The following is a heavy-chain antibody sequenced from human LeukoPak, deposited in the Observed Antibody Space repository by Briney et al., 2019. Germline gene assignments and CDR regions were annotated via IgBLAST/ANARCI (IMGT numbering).Heavy chain of an antibody. J-gene: IGHJ4*02. CDR1: GFTFSSYA. CDR2: ISGSGGST. V-gene: IGHV3-23*01. CDR3: AKTPVGASPFTAFYFDY. D-gene: IGHD1-26*01. Sequence: GGSLRLSCAASGFTFSSYAMSWVRQAPGKGLVWVSAISGSGGSTYYADSVKGRFTISRDNSKNTLYLQMNSLRAEDTAVYYCAKTPVGASPFTAFYFDYWGQGTLVTVSS.